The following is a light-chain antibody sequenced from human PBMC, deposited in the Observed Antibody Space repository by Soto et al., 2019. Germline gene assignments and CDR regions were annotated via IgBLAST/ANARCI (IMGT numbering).Light chain of an antibody. CDR1: QSVSSSY. CDR3: QQYGSPIT. V-gene: IGKV3-20*01. J-gene: IGKJ5*01. Sequence: SPGTLSLSPGERATLSCRASQSVSSSYLAWYQQKPGQAPKLLIYGASSRATGIPDRFSGSGSGTDFTLSISRLEPEDFAVYYCQQYGSPITFGQGTRLEIK. CDR2: GAS.